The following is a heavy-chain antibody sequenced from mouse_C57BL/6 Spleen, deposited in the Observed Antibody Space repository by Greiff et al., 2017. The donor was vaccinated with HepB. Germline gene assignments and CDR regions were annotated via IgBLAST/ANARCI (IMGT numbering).Heavy chain of an antibody. V-gene: IGHV3-6*01. CDR3: AREVVARGYAMDY. CDR1: GYSITSGYY. D-gene: IGHD1-1*01. J-gene: IGHJ4*01. CDR2: ISYDGSN. Sequence: ESGPGLVKPSQSLSLTCSVTGYSITSGYYWNWIRQFPGNKLEWMGYISYDGSNNYNPSLKNRISITRDTSKNQFFLKLNSVTTEDTATYYCAREVVARGYAMDYWGQGTSVTVSS.